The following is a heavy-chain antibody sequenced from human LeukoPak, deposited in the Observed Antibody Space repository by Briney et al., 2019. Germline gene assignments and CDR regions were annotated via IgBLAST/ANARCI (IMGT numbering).Heavy chain of an antibody. V-gene: IGHV5-51*01. Sequence: GESLKISCKGSGYSFTSYWIGWVRQMPGKGLEWMGMVYPGVSDTRYSPSFQGQVTISADKSISTAYLQWSSLKASDTAMYYCARADFGVVTIPFDYWGQGTLVTVSS. J-gene: IGHJ4*02. CDR1: GYSFTSYW. CDR3: ARADFGVVTIPFDY. D-gene: IGHD3-3*01. CDR2: VYPGVSDT.